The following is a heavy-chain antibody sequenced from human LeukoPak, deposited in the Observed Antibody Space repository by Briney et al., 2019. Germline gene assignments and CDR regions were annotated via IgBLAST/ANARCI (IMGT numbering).Heavy chain of an antibody. V-gene: IGHV3-53*01. Sequence: WSLRLSCAASGFTVSSNYMSWVRQAPGKRLEWGSVIYSGGSTYYADSVKGRFTISRDNSKNTLYLQMNSLRAEDTAVYYCARDLKPDGMDVWGQGTTVTVSS. CDR2: IYSGGST. J-gene: IGHJ6*02. CDR3: ARDLKPDGMDV. CDR1: GFTVSSNY.